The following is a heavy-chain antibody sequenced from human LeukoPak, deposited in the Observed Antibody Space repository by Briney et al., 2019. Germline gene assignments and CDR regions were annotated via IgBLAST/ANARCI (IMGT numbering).Heavy chain of an antibody. Sequence: SETLSLTCTVSGGSISSYYRSWIRQPPGKGLEWIGYIYYSGSTNYNPSLKSRVTISVDTSKNQFSLKLSSVTAADTAVYYCARVGTVTTLSFDYYYMDVWGKGTTVTVSS. CDR3: ARVGTVTTLSFDYYYMDV. CDR1: GGSISSYY. V-gene: IGHV4-59*01. J-gene: IGHJ6*03. D-gene: IGHD4-11*01. CDR2: IYYSGST.